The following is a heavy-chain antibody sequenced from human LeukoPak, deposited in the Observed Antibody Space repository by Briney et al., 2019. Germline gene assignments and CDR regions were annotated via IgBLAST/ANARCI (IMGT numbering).Heavy chain of an antibody. D-gene: IGHD4-17*01. J-gene: IGHJ5*02. Sequence: GGSLRLSCAASRFTFSSYWMSWVRQAPGKGLEGVAIIKQDGSEKYYVDSVKGRFTISRDNAKNSLYLQMNSLRAEDTAVYYCAREIYGDYWGVWFDPWGQGTLVTVSS. V-gene: IGHV3-7*01. CDR2: IKQDGSEK. CDR3: AREIYGDYWGVWFDP. CDR1: RFTFSSYW.